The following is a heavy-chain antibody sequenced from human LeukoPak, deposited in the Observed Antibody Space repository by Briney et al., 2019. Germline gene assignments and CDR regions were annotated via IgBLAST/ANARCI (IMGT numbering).Heavy chain of an antibody. Sequence: SETLSLTCTVSGGSISSSSYYWGWIRQPPGKGLEWIGSIYYNGSTYYNPSLKSRVTISVDTSKNRFSLKLSSVTAADTAVYYCARTSLGLVGARAPGLVDYWGQGTLVTVSS. CDR2: IYYNGST. CDR1: GGSISSSSYY. D-gene: IGHD1-26*01. J-gene: IGHJ4*02. CDR3: ARTSLGLVGARAPGLVDY. V-gene: IGHV4-39*01.